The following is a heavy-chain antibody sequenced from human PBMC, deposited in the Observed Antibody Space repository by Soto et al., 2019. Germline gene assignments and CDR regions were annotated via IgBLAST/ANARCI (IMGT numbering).Heavy chain of an antibody. CDR3: ARHVIAAAGTFPKYDYYGMDV. CDR1: GYSFTSYW. CDR2: IDPSDSYT. D-gene: IGHD6-13*01. Sequence: LGESLKISCKGSGYSFTSYWISWVRQMPGKGLEWMGRIDPSDSYTNYSPSFQGHVTISADKSISTAYLQWSSLKASDTAMYYCARHVIAAAGTFPKYDYYGMDVWGQGTTVTVS. J-gene: IGHJ6*02. V-gene: IGHV5-10-1*01.